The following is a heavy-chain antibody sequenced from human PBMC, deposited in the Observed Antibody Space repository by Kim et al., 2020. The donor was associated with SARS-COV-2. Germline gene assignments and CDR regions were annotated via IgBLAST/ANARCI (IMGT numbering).Heavy chain of an antibody. J-gene: IGHJ4*02. D-gene: IGHD3-16*02. CDR3: ARVIWGTYRYTDS. Sequence: ASVKVSCKASGYTFTNNAISWVRQAPGQGLEWMGWINTDTGNPTYAQAFTRRFVFSVDTSVTTAYLQISSLEAEDTALYYFARVIWGTYRYTDSWRQGTL. CDR2: INTDTGNP. CDR1: GYTFTNNA. V-gene: IGHV7-4-1*02.